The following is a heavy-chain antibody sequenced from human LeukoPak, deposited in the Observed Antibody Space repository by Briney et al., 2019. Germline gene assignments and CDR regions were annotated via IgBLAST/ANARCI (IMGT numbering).Heavy chain of an antibody. CDR3: ARQGELAIDY. Sequence: PSETLSLTCSVSGGSITNYYWSWIRQSPGKGLEWIGFIYNTGRTNYNPSLQSRVTTSIDTSKNQFSLKLSSVTAADTAVYYCARQGELAIDYWGQGTLVTVSS. J-gene: IGHJ4*02. V-gene: IGHV4-59*08. CDR2: IYNTGRT. D-gene: IGHD1-26*01. CDR1: GGSITNYY.